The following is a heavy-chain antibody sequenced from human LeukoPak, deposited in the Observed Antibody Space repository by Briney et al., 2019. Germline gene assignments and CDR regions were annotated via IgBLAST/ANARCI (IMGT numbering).Heavy chain of an antibody. J-gene: IGHJ4*02. CDR2: ISYDGSNK. Sequence: PGRSLRLSCAASGFTFSSYAMHWVRQAPGKGLEWVAVISYDGSNKYYADSVKGRFTISRDNSKNTLYLQMNSLRAEDTAVYYCARVHSGSYPAGIDYWGQGTLVTVSS. CDR3: ARVHSGSYPAGIDY. CDR1: GFTFSSYA. D-gene: IGHD1-26*01. V-gene: IGHV3-30*04.